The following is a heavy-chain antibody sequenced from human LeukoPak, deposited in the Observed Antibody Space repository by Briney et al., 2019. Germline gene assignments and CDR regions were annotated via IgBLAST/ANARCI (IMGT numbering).Heavy chain of an antibody. J-gene: IGHJ6*03. CDR3: AKSGSSTTLPYYYMDV. Sequence: PGGSLTLSCAASGFTFSSYAMSWVRQAPGKGLEWVSAISGSGGSTYYADSVKGRFTISRDNSKNTLYLQMNSLRAEDTAVYYCAKSGSSTTLPYYYMDVWGKGTTVTVSS. V-gene: IGHV3-23*01. CDR1: GFTFSSYA. CDR2: ISGSGGST. D-gene: IGHD6-6*01.